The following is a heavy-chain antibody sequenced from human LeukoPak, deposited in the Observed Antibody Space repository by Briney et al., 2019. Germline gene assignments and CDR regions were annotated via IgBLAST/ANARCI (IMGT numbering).Heavy chain of an antibody. CDR3: ARRKGCSGGSCYGDTFDY. D-gene: IGHD2-15*01. CDR2: ISLAGQT. Sequence: SETLSLTCGVSGGSISGTNWWSWVRQPPGQGLEWIGEISLAGQTNYSPSLNGRVTMSLDKSSNQLSLHLTSVTAADTAVYYCARRKGCSGGSCYGDTFDYWGQGTLVTVSS. CDR1: GGSISGTNW. V-gene: IGHV4/OR15-8*02. J-gene: IGHJ4*02.